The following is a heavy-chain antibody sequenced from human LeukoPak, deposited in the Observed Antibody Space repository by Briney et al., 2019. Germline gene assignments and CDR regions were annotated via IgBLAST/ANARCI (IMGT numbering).Heavy chain of an antibody. J-gene: IGHJ6*03. V-gene: IGHV1-18*01. Sequence: GASVKVSCKASGYTFTSYGISWVRQAPGQGLEWMGWISAYNGNTNYAQKLQGRVTMTTDTSTSTAYMELRSLRSGDTAVYYCAREGSTSRDYYYYMDVWGKGTTVTVSS. D-gene: IGHD2-2*01. CDR1: GYTFTSYG. CDR2: ISAYNGNT. CDR3: AREGSTSRDYYYYMDV.